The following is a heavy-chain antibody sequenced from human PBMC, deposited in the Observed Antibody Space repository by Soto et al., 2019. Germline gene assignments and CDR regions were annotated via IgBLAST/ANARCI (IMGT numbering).Heavy chain of an antibody. Sequence: PGGSLRLSCEASGFTFNTYSMHWVRQPPGKGLEWLAAIWYDGTQKYYADSVKGRFIISRDNSKKTLYLEMNSLRSDDTAVYYCARVSRNTGTIQDNWFDPWGQGTLVTVSS. J-gene: IGHJ5*02. V-gene: IGHV3-33*01. CDR2: IWYDGTQK. D-gene: IGHD1-7*01. CDR1: GFTFNTYS. CDR3: ARVSRNTGTIQDNWFDP.